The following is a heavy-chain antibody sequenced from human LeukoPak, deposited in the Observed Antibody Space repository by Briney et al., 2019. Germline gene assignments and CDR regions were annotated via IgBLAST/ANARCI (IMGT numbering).Heavy chain of an antibody. D-gene: IGHD3-22*01. Sequence: ASVKVSCKASGYTFTSYDINWVRQATGQELEWMGWMNPNSGNTGYAQKFQGRVTMTRNTSISTAYMELSSLRSEDTAVYYCASYYYDSSGYYNWFDPWGQGTLVTVSS. CDR3: ASYYYDSSGYYNWFDP. J-gene: IGHJ5*02. CDR2: MNPNSGNT. CDR1: GYTFTSYD. V-gene: IGHV1-8*01.